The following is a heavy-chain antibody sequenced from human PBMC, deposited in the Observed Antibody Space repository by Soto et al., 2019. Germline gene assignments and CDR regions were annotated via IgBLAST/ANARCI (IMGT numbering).Heavy chain of an antibody. D-gene: IGHD2-2*02. CDR1: GYTFTSYG. V-gene: IGHV1-18*01. CDR3: ARGYCSSTSCYTRKNYYYGMDV. Sequence: ASVKVSCKXSGYTFTSYGISWVRQAPGQGLEWMGWISAYNGNTNYAQKLQGRVTMTTDTSTSTAYMELRSLRSDDTAVYYCARGYCSSTSCYTRKNYYYGMDVWGQGTTVTVSS. CDR2: ISAYNGNT. J-gene: IGHJ6*02.